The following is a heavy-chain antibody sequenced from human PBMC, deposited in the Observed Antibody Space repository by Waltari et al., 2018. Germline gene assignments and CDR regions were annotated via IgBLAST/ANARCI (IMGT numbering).Heavy chain of an antibody. D-gene: IGHD2-21*01. V-gene: IGHV1-2*06. J-gene: IGHJ5*02. CDR1: GYTFTDSV. Sequence: QVQLVKSGAEVKKPGASVKGSCKDSGYTFTDSVIDWVRHAPGQGLEWMGRINPKSGATTYPQKLQGRITMTRDTSIGTAYMELGSVTSDDTALYYCARHIDSIRSAWGQGTLVTVSS. CDR3: ARHIDSIRSA. CDR2: INPKSGAT.